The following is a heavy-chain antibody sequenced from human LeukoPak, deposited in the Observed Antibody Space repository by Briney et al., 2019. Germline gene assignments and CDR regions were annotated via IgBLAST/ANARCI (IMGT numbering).Heavy chain of an antibody. CDR3: ARGTTSRVDTAMVPDDY. D-gene: IGHD5-18*01. CDR2: MNPNSGNT. Sequence: ASVKVSCKASGYTFTSYDINWVRQATGQGLEWMGWMNPNSGNTGYAQKFQGRVTMTRNTSISTAYMELSSLRSEDTAVYYCARGTTSRVDTAMVPDDYWGQGTLVTVSS. J-gene: IGHJ4*02. V-gene: IGHV1-8*01. CDR1: GYTFTSYD.